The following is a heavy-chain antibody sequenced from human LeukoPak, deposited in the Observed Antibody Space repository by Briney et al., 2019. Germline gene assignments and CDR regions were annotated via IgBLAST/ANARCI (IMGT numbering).Heavy chain of an antibody. J-gene: IGHJ4*01. CDR3: ARHMGLGYTYFYPYFDY. D-gene: IGHD1-1*01. CDR2: IYYSGST. CDR1: GGSISSYY. Sequence: SETLSLTCTVSGGSISSYYWSWIRQPPGKGLEWIGYIYYSGSTNYNPSLKSRVTILVDTSKNQFSLKLSSVTAADTAVYYCARHMGLGYTYFYPYFDYWGQGTLVTVSS. V-gene: IGHV4-59*08.